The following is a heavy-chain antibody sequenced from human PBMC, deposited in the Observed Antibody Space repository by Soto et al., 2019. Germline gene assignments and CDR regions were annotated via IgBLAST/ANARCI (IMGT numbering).Heavy chain of an antibody. V-gene: IGHV3-23*01. Sequence: PGGSLRLSCAASGFTFSSYAMSWVHQAPGKGLEWVSAISGSGGSTYYADSVKGRITISRDNSKNTLYLQMNSLRAEDTAVYYCAKDSGLLWFGGWFDPWGQGTLVTVSS. CDR3: AKDSGLLWFGGWFDP. D-gene: IGHD3-10*01. CDR1: GFTFSSYA. J-gene: IGHJ5*02. CDR2: ISGSGGST.